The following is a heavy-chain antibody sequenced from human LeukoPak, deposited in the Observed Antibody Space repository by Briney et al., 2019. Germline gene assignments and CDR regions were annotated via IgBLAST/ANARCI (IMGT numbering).Heavy chain of an antibody. CDR1: GVSISSYY. CDR3: ARGRPLYDFWSGYQTTIDY. J-gene: IGHJ4*02. Sequence: KPSETLSLTCTVSGVSISSYYWSWIRQPPGKGLEWIGYIYYSGSTNYNPSLKSRVTISVDTSKNQFSLKLSSVTAADTAVYYCARGRPLYDFWSGYQTTIDYWGQGTRVTVSS. CDR2: IYYSGST. V-gene: IGHV4-59*01. D-gene: IGHD3-3*01.